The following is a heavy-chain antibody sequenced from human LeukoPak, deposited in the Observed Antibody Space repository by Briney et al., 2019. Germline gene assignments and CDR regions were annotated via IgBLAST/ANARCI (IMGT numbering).Heavy chain of an antibody. CDR2: INAGNGNT. CDR1: GYIFTGYA. CDR3: ARDLGSPWAYFDY. Sequence: ASVKVSCKASGYIFTGYAMHWVRQAPGQRPEWMGWINAGNGNTKYSQKFQGRVTITRDTSASTAYMELSSLRSEDTAVYYCARDLGSPWAYFDYWGQGALVTVSS. J-gene: IGHJ4*02. D-gene: IGHD7-27*01. V-gene: IGHV1-3*01.